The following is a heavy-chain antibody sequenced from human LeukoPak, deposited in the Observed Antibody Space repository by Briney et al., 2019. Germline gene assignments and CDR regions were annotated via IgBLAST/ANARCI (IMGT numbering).Heavy chain of an antibody. D-gene: IGHD4-11*01. J-gene: IGHJ6*02. V-gene: IGHV3-53*01. CDR2: IYNSGST. CDR1: GFTVSSNY. CDR3: ATTTPIEYYYYYGMDV. Sequence: GGSLILSCAASGFTVSSNYMSWIRQAPGKGLEWVSVIYNSGSTYYADSVKGRFTISRDNSKNTLYLQMNSLRAEDTAVYYCATTTPIEYYYYYGMDVWGQGTTVTVSS.